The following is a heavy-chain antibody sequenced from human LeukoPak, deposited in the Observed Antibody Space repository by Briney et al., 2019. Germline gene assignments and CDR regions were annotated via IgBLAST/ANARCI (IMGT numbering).Heavy chain of an antibody. CDR3: ARGHSSSWYDY. CDR2: IYYSGST. V-gene: IGHV4-31*03. D-gene: IGHD6-13*01. Sequence: SETLSLTCTVSGGSISSGGYYWSWIRQHPGKGLEWIGYIYYSGSTYYNPSLKSRVTISVDTSKNQFSLKLSSVTAADTAVYYCARGHSSSWYDYWGPGTLVTVSS. CDR1: GGSISSGGYY. J-gene: IGHJ4*02.